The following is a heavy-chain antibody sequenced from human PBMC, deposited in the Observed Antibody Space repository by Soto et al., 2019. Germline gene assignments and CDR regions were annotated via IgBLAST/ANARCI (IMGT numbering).Heavy chain of an antibody. CDR2: ISSSSSYI. CDR3: ARDRDSSSWYPNWFDP. D-gene: IGHD6-13*01. Sequence: GGSLRLSCAASGFTFSSYSMNWVRQAPGKGLEWVSSISSSSSYIYYADSVKGRFTISRDNAKNSLYLQMNSLRAEDTAVYYCARDRDSSSWYPNWFDPWGQGTLVTVSS. CDR1: GFTFSSYS. V-gene: IGHV3-21*01. J-gene: IGHJ5*02.